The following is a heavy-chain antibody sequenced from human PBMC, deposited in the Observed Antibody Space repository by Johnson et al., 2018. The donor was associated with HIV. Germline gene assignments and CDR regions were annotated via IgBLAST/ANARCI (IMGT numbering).Heavy chain of an antibody. CDR2: IQEDGSEK. Sequence: VQLVESGGGLVQPGGSLRLSCEASGFTFSRYWMSWVRQAPGKGLEWVANIQEDGSEKYYVDSVKGRFTISRDNAKNSLYLQMNSLRAEDTAVYYCATDIPVTIFGVVDDVFDIWGQGTMVTVSS. CDR1: GFTFSRYW. D-gene: IGHD3-3*01. CDR3: ATDIPVTIFGVVDDVFDI. V-gene: IGHV3-7*01. J-gene: IGHJ3*02.